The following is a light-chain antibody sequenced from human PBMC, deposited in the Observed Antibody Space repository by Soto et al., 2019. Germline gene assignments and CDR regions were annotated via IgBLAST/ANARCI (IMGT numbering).Light chain of an antibody. V-gene: IGKV1-39*01. CDR3: QQSYSTPRT. J-gene: IGKJ1*01. Sequence: DIQMTQSPSSLSASVGDRVTITCRASQSISSYLNWYQQKPGKAPKLLIYAASSLQSGVPSRFSGRGSGTDFTLTISSLQPEDFATYYCQQSYSTPRTFVQGTKVEIK. CDR1: QSISSY. CDR2: AAS.